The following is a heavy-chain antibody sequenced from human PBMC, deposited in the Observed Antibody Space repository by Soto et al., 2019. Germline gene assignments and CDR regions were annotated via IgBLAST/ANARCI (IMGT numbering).Heavy chain of an antibody. CDR2: ISWGCYDV. CDR3: AKDVKDGYPSWAWFDS. J-gene: IGHJ5*01. D-gene: IGHD5-18*01. Sequence: GGSLRLSCAASGFTFGDYAMHWVRQDPGKGLEWVAGISWGCYDVGYVDSVKGRFTVSRDNAKNSLFLEMNLLSVDDTALYFFAKDVKDGYPSWAWFDSWGLGTQVTVSS. CDR1: GFTFGDYA. V-gene: IGHV3-9*01.